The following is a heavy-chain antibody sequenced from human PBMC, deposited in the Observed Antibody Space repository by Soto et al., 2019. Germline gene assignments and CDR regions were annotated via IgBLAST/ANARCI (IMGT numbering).Heavy chain of an antibody. J-gene: IGHJ3*02. CDR3: AAGFLEWQNVDI. CDR1: GFTFSSYA. CDR2: ISGSGGST. Sequence: EVQLLESGGGLVQPGGSLRLSCAASGFTFSSYAMSWVRQAPGKRLEWVSAISGSGGSTYYADSVKGRFTISRDNSKNTLYLQMNSLRAEDTAVYYCAAGFLEWQNVDIWGQGTMVTVSS. D-gene: IGHD3-3*01. V-gene: IGHV3-23*01.